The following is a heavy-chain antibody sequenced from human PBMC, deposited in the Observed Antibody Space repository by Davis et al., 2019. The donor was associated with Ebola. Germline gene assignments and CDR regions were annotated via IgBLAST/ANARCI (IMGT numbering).Heavy chain of an antibody. Sequence: GESLKISCKGSGYSFTSYWIGWVRQMPGKGLEWMGIIYPGDSDTRYSPSFQGQVTISADKSISTAYLQWSSLKASDTAMYYCARVGYYDFWSGVGGGMDVWGQGTTVTVSS. CDR1: GYSFTSYW. J-gene: IGHJ6*02. V-gene: IGHV5-51*01. CDR3: ARVGYYDFWSGVGGGMDV. CDR2: IYPGDSDT. D-gene: IGHD3-3*01.